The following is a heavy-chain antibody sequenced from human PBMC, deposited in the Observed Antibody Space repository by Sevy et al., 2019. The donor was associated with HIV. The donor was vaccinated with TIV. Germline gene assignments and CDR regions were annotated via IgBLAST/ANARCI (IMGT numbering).Heavy chain of an antibody. J-gene: IGHJ4*02. V-gene: IGHV3-30-3*01. Sequence: GGSLRLSCAASGFIFSGYAMYWVRQAPGKGLEWVAIISYDGNNKYYADSVKGRFSISRDNSKNTLFLQMNSLRADDTAVYYCARDRYEYSHLYYFDSWGQGTLVTVSS. CDR1: GFIFSGYA. D-gene: IGHD3-16*01. CDR3: ARDRYEYSHLYYFDS. CDR2: ISYDGNNK.